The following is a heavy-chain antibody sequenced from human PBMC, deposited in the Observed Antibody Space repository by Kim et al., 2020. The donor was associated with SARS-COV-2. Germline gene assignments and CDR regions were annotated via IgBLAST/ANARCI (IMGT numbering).Heavy chain of an antibody. CDR3: ASNRNYYGSGSYILDY. V-gene: IGHV3-30*03. D-gene: IGHD3-10*01. J-gene: IGHJ4*02. Sequence: GGSLRLSCAASGFTFSSYGMHWVRQAPGKGLEWVAVISYDGSNKYYADSVKGRFTISRDNSKNTLYLQMNSLRAEDTAVYYCASNRNYYGSGSYILDYWGPGTLVTVSS. CDR2: ISYDGSNK. CDR1: GFTFSSYG.